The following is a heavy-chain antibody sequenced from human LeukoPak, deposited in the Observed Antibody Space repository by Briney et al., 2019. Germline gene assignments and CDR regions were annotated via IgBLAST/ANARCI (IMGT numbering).Heavy chain of an antibody. J-gene: IGHJ4*02. CDR2: ISSSGTTI. CDR1: GFTFSSYS. D-gene: IGHD6-13*01. Sequence: GGSLSLSCAASGFTFSSYSMNWVRQAPGKGLEWVSYISSSGTTIYYADSVKGRFTISRDNAKNSLYLQMNSLRDEDTAVYYCARVWGLAIAGGELEYWGQGTLVTVSS. CDR3: ARVWGLAIAGGELEY. V-gene: IGHV3-48*02.